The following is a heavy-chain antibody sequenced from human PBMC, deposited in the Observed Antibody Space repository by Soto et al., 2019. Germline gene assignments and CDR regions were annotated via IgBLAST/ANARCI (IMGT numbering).Heavy chain of an antibody. J-gene: IGHJ4*02. D-gene: IGHD3-10*02. CDR1: GFTFSMYS. V-gene: IGHV3-11*06. CDR2: SSNSGTYT. CDR3: ARSGDNYNVLDY. Sequence: PGGSLRLSCEVSGFTFSMYSMSWVRQAPGRGLEWLSYSSNSGTYTKYAGSVKGRFSISRDNAKNSLYLQINSLRGEDTAIYYCARSGDNYNVLDYWGQGTPVTVSS.